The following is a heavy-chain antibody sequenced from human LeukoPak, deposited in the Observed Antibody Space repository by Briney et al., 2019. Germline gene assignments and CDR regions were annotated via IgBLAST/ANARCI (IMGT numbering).Heavy chain of an antibody. Sequence: GGSLRLSCAASGFTFSNFAMSWVRQAPGKGLEWVANIKQDGSEKYYVDSVKGRFTISRDNAKNSLYLQMNSLRAEDTAVYYCARDILRLGIVVVVAANHFDYWGQGTLVTVSS. V-gene: IGHV3-7*01. D-gene: IGHD2-15*01. J-gene: IGHJ4*02. CDR1: GFTFSNFA. CDR3: ARDILRLGIVVVVAANHFDY. CDR2: IKQDGSEK.